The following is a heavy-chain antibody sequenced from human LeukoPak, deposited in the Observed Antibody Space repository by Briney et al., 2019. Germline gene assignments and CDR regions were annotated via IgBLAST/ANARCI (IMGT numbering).Heavy chain of an antibody. CDR2: IIPILGIA. CDR1: GGTFSGYA. Sequence: SVKVSCKASGGTFSGYAISWVRQAPGQGLEWMGRIIPILGIANYAQKFQGRVTITADKSTSTAYMELSSLRSEDTAVYYYARVEMATTHLDYWGQGTLVTVSS. D-gene: IGHD5-24*01. J-gene: IGHJ4*02. CDR3: ARVEMATTHLDY. V-gene: IGHV1-69*04.